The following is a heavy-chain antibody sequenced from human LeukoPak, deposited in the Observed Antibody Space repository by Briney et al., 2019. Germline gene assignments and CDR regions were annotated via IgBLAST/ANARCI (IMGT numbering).Heavy chain of an antibody. V-gene: IGHV4-59*01. CDR2: IYYSGST. Sequence: SETLSLTCTVSGGSISSYYWSWIRQPPGKGLEWIGYIYYSGSTNYNPPLKSRVTISVDTSKNQFSLKLSSVTAADTAVYYCARGGNYPQQFDYWGQGTLVTVSS. J-gene: IGHJ4*02. CDR1: GGSISSYY. CDR3: ARGGNYPQQFDY. D-gene: IGHD1-7*01.